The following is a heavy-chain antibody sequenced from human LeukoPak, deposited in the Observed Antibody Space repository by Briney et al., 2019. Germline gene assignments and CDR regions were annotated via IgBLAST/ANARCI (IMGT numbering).Heavy chain of an antibody. V-gene: IGHV3-66*01. CDR2: IYSGGST. D-gene: IGHD2-15*01. Sequence: PGGSLRLSCAASGFTVSSNYMSWVRQAPGKGLEWVSVIYSGGSTYYADSVKGRFTISRDNSKNTLYLQMNSLRAEDTAVYYCAKVRSVVVVVADYWGQGTLVTVSS. CDR3: AKVRSVVVVVADY. J-gene: IGHJ4*02. CDR1: GFTVSSNY.